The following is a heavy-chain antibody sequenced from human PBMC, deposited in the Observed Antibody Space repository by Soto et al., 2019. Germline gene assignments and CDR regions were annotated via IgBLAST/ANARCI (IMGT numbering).Heavy chain of an antibody. Sequence: QVQLVESGGGVVKPGRSLRLSCAASGFTFSSYGMHWVRQAPGKGLEWVAVISYDGSNKYYADSVKGRFTISRDNSKNTLYLQMNSLRAEDTAVYYFAKSDQLRWAVAGTNYYYGMDVWGQGTTVTVSS. J-gene: IGHJ6*02. CDR1: GFTFSSYG. D-gene: IGHD6-19*01. CDR3: AKSDQLRWAVAGTNYYYGMDV. CDR2: ISYDGSNK. V-gene: IGHV3-30*18.